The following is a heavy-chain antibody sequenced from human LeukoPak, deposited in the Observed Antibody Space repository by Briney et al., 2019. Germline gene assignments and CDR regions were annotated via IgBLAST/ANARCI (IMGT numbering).Heavy chain of an antibody. CDR2: ISSSSSYI. Sequence: PGGSLRLSCAASGFTFSSYSMNWVRQAPGKGLEWVSSISSSSSYIYYADSVKGRFTISRDNAKNSLYLQMNSLRAEDTAVYYCARVFPTVTTSLWDWGQGTLVTVSS. J-gene: IGHJ4*02. CDR1: GFTFSSYS. V-gene: IGHV3-21*01. D-gene: IGHD4-17*01. CDR3: ARVFPTVTTSLWD.